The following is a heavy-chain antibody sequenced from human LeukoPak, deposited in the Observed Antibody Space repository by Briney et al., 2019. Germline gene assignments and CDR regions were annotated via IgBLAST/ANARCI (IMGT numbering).Heavy chain of an antibody. D-gene: IGHD3-22*01. CDR3: AGTNYYDSSDAFDI. Sequence: SETLSLTCTVSDGSISSGGYYWSWIRQHPGKGMERIGYIYYSGSTYYNPSLKSRVTISVDTSKNQFSLKLSSVTAADTAVYYCAGTNYYDSSDAFDIWGQGTMVTVSS. V-gene: IGHV4-31*03. CDR1: DGSISSGGYY. CDR2: IYYSGST. J-gene: IGHJ3*02.